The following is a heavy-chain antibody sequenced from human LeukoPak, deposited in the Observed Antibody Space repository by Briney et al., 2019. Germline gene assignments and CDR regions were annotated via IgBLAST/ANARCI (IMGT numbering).Heavy chain of an antibody. D-gene: IGHD3-10*01. Sequence: SETLSLTCAVYGGSFSGYYWGWIRQPPGKGLEWIGEINHSGSTNYNPSLKSRVTISVDTSKNQFSLKLSSVTAADTAVYYCAREVTMVRGVIFGSWFDPWGQGTLVTVSS. CDR2: INHSGST. J-gene: IGHJ5*02. CDR3: AREVTMVRGVIFGSWFDP. CDR1: GGSFSGYY. V-gene: IGHV4-34*01.